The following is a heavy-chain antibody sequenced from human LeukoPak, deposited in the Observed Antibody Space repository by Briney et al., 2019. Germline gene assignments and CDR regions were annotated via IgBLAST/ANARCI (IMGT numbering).Heavy chain of an antibody. J-gene: IGHJ4*02. CDR1: GSTFGDYA. CDR2: IRSKAYGGTT. CDR3: TRGYTDFDY. V-gene: IGHV3-49*04. D-gene: IGHD3-16*02. Sequence: GGSLRLSCTASGSTFGDYAMSWVRQAPGKGLEWVGFIRSKAYGGTTEYAASVKGRFTISRDDSKSIAYLQMNSLKTEDTAVYYCTRGYTDFDYWGQGTLVTVSS.